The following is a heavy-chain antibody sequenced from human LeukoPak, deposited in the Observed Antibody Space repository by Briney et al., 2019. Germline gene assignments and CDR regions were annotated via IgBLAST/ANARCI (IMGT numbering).Heavy chain of an antibody. CDR3: ARDGSGSEGWFGP. CDR1: GGSIRGYY. V-gene: IGHV4-4*07. CDR2: TYTSGST. J-gene: IGHJ5*02. Sequence: SETLFLTCTVSGGSIRGYYWSWIRQPAGKTLEWIGRTYTSGSTNYNPSLKSRVTMSVDTSKNQFSLKLSSVTAADTAVYYCARDGSGSEGWFGPWGQGTLVTVSS. D-gene: IGHD2-15*01.